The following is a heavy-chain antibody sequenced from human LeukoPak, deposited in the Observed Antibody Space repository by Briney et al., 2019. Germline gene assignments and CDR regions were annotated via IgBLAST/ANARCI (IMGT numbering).Heavy chain of an antibody. J-gene: IGHJ4*02. CDR3: ARVAGSIDY. CDR1: GYTFTTYD. Sequence: ASVKVSCKASGYTFTTYDTNWVRQATGQGPEWMGWMNPNSGYTGYAQKFQGRVTITRDTSISTAYMELSSLRSEDTAVYYCARVAGSIDYWGQGTLVTVSS. D-gene: IGHD6-19*01. V-gene: IGHV1-8*03. CDR2: MNPNSGYT.